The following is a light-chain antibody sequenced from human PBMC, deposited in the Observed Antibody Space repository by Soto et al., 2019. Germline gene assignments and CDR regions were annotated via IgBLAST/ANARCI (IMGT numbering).Light chain of an antibody. CDR1: QNINNW. J-gene: IGKJ2*01. V-gene: IGKV1-5*01. CDR3: QQYETQAT. CDR2: AVS. Sequence: DIQMTQSPSTLSASVGDRVTITCRASQNINNWLAWYQQKTGKAPKALIYAVSSLESGVTSRFSGSGSWTEFSLTISSMQSDDFATYYCQQYETQATFGQGTNLEIK.